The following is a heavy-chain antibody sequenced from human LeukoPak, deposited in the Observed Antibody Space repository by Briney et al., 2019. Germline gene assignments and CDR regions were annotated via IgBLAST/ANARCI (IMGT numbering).Heavy chain of an antibody. D-gene: IGHD3-16*02. Sequence: PSETLSLTCTVSGGSTSSGDYYWSWVRQPPGKGLEWIGYIYYTGSTYYNPSLKGRITISVDTSKNQFSLKLSSVTAADTAVYFCTRGPNYVWGSYRYFDHWGQGTLVSVSS. CDR3: TRGPNYVWGSYRYFDH. CDR2: IYYTGST. CDR1: GGSTSSGDYY. V-gene: IGHV4-30-4*01. J-gene: IGHJ4*02.